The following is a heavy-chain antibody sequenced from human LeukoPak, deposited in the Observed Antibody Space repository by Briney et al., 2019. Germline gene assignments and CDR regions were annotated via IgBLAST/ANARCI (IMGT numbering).Heavy chain of an antibody. CDR2: IKQDGSEK. D-gene: IGHD3-16*01. CDR1: GFTFSSYE. V-gene: IGHV3-7*01. CDR3: ARWGVPIYYYYMDV. J-gene: IGHJ6*03. Sequence: GGSLRLSCAASGFTFSSYEMTWVRQAPGKGLEWVANIKQDGSEKYYVDSVKGRFTISRDNAKNSLYPQMNSLRAEDTAVYYCARWGVPIYYYYMDVWGKGTTVTVSS.